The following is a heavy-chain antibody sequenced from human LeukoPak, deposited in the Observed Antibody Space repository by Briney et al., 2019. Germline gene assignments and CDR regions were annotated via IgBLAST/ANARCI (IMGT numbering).Heavy chain of an antibody. J-gene: IGHJ5*02. CDR3: ARDRGLRTVLIGDGWFDP. CDR1: GYTFTSYY. D-gene: IGHD4-17*01. V-gene: IGHV1-46*01. CDR2: INPSGGRT. Sequence: ASVKVSCKASGYTFTSYYMHWVRQAPGQGLEWMGIINPSGGRTTYAQKFQARVTMTRDTSTSTVYMELSSLRSDDTAVYYCARDRGLRTVLIGDGWFDPWGQGTLVTVSS.